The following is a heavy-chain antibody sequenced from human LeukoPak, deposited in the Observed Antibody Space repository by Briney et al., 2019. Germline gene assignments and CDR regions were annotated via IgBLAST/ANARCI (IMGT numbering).Heavy chain of an antibody. CDR3: ARDGGRYSGSYSGYHY. CDR1: GGSISTYY. CDR2: IYHSGST. D-gene: IGHD1-26*01. J-gene: IGHJ4*02. Sequence: SETLSLTCTVSGGSISTYYWSWIRQPPGKGLEWIGYIYHSGSTKYNPSLKSRVTISVDTSKNQFSLKLSSVTAADTAVYYCARDGGRYSGSYSGYHYWGQGTLVTVSS. V-gene: IGHV4-59*12.